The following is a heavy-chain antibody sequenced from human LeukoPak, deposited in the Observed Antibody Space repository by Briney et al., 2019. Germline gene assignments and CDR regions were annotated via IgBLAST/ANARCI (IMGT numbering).Heavy chain of an antibody. CDR3: ATVSDFCSGYSIVYYGMDV. CDR1: GYTLTELS. J-gene: IGHJ6*02. Sequence: ASARVSCKVSGYTLTELSMHWVRQAPGKGLEWMGGFDPEDGETIYAQKFQGRLTITEDTSTDTAYMELSSLRSEDTAVYYCATVSDFCSGYSIVYYGMDVWGQGTTVTVSS. D-gene: IGHD3-3*01. V-gene: IGHV1-24*01. CDR2: FDPEDGET.